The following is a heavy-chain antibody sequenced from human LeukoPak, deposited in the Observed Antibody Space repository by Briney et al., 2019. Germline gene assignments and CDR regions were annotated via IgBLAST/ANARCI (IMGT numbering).Heavy chain of an antibody. CDR1: RGFISSYY. CDR2: IYNGGST. D-gene: IGHD3-22*01. Sequence: SETLSLTCTVSRGFISSYYWSWIRQPPGKGLEWIGYIYNGGSTNYNPSLKSRVTMSVDTSKNQFSLKLSSVTAADTAVYYCARVGRAGYYYGSSGYYELDYWGQGTLVTVSS. J-gene: IGHJ4*02. CDR3: ARVGRAGYYYGSSGYYELDY. V-gene: IGHV4-59*01.